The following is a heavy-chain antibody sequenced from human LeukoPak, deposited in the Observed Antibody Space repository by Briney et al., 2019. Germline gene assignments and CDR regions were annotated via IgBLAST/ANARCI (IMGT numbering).Heavy chain of an antibody. Sequence: GGSLRLSCAASGFTFDGYAMHWVRQAPGKGLEWVSGISWNSGSIGYADSVKGRFTISRDNAKNSLYLQMNSLRAEDMALYYCARVQRDYYGSGSYPDYWGQGTLVTVSS. CDR3: ARVQRDYYGSGSYPDY. CDR1: GFTFDGYA. V-gene: IGHV3-9*03. J-gene: IGHJ4*02. D-gene: IGHD3-10*01. CDR2: ISWNSGSI.